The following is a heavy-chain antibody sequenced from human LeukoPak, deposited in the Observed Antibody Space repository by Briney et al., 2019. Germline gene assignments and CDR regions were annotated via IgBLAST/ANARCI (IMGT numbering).Heavy chain of an antibody. D-gene: IGHD5-12*01. V-gene: IGHV1-18*01. CDR1: GYTFTSYG. J-gene: IGHJ4*02. Sequence: GASVKVSCKASGYTFTSYGISWVRQAPGQGLEWMGWISAYNGNTNYAQKLQGRVTMTTDTSTSTACMELRSLRSDDTAVYYCARAKWLRYYFDYWGQGTLVTVSS. CDR3: ARAKWLRYYFDY. CDR2: ISAYNGNT.